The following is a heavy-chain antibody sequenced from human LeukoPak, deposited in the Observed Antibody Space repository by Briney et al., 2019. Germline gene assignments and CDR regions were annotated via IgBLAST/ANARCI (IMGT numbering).Heavy chain of an antibody. Sequence: SETLSLTCTVSGGSISSYYWSWIRQPPGKGLEWIGYIYYSGSTNYNPSLRSRVTISLDTSKSQFSLKLTSVTAADTAVYYCAKARDSNIWYPFDYWGQGTLVTVSS. D-gene: IGHD6-13*01. V-gene: IGHV4-59*01. CDR1: GGSISSYY. CDR3: AKARDSNIWYPFDY. J-gene: IGHJ4*02. CDR2: IYYSGST.